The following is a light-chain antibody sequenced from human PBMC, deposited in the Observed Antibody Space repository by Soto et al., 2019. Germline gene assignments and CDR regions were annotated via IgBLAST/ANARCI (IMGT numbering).Light chain of an antibody. Sequence: EIVLTQSPATLSLSPGERATLSCRASQSVGTYFAWYQKKPGQAPRLLIYDSSNRATGIPARFSGSGSGTDFTLTISSLEPEDFAVYYCQQRSDWPSTFGGGTKVEIK. CDR3: QQRSDWPST. CDR2: DSS. V-gene: IGKV3-11*01. J-gene: IGKJ4*02. CDR1: QSVGTY.